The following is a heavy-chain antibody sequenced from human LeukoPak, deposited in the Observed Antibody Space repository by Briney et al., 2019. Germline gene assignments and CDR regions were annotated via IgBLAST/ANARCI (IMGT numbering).Heavy chain of an antibody. CDR1: GYSIRSGYY. CDR2: FYHSGST. Sequence: SETLSLTCAVSGYSIRSGYYWGWIRQPPGKGLEWIGSFYHSGSTYYNPSLKSRVTISVDTSNNQFSLKLSSVTAADTAVYYCARTDGYQDAFDIWGQGTMVTVSS. J-gene: IGHJ3*02. D-gene: IGHD5-24*01. CDR3: ARTDGYQDAFDI. V-gene: IGHV4-38-2*01.